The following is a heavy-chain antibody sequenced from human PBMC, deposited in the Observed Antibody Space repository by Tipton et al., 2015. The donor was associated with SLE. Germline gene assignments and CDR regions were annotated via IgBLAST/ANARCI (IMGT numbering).Heavy chain of an antibody. J-gene: IGHJ3*02. CDR3: ARAPGGWSAFDI. CDR2: IKQEGSEK. Sequence: SLRLSCAASGITFSSYWMSWVRQAPGKGLEWVANIKQEGSEKDYVDSVKGRFTISRDNAKNSLYLQMNSLRDEDTADYYCARAPGGWSAFDIWGQATMVTVSS. CDR1: GITFSSYW. D-gene: IGHD6-19*01. V-gene: IGHV3-7*01.